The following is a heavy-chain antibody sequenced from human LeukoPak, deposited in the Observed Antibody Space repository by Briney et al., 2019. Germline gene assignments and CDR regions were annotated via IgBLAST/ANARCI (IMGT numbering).Heavy chain of an antibody. D-gene: IGHD3-3*01. CDR1: GFTFDDYA. V-gene: IGHV3-9*01. CDR2: ISWNSGSI. CDR3: AKAGSVFWSGYSDY. Sequence: GGSLRLSCAASGFTFDDYAMHWVRQAPGKGLEWVSGISWNSGSIGYADSVKGRFTTSRDNAKNSLYLQMNSLRAEDTALYYCAKAGSVFWSGYSDYWGQGTLVTVSS. J-gene: IGHJ4*02.